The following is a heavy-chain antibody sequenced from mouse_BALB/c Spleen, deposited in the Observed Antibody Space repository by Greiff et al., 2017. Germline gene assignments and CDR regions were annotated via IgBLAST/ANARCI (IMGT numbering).Heavy chain of an antibody. J-gene: IGHJ4*01. V-gene: IGHV5-6-5*01. CDR2: ISSGGST. D-gene: IGHD1-2*01. Sequence: EVMLVESGGGLVKPGGSLKLSCAASGFTFSSYAMSWVRQTPEKRLEWVASISSGGSTYYPDSVKGRFTISRDNARNILYLQMSSLRSEDTAMYYCARGYYGYGDAMDYWGQGTSVTVSS. CDR1: GFTFSSYA. CDR3: ARGYYGYGDAMDY.